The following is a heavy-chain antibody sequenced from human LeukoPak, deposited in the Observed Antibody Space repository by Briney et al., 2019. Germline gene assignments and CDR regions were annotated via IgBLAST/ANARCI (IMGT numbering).Heavy chain of an antibody. V-gene: IGHV3-48*01. CDR1: GFTFSSYS. D-gene: IGHD2-15*01. J-gene: IGHJ4*02. Sequence: GGSLRLSCAASGFTFSSYSMNWVRQAPGKGLEWVSYISGSSSTIYYADSVKGRFTISRDNAENSLYLQMNSLRAEDTAVYYCARGGYYFDYWGQGTLVTVSS. CDR2: ISGSSSTI. CDR3: ARGGYYFDY.